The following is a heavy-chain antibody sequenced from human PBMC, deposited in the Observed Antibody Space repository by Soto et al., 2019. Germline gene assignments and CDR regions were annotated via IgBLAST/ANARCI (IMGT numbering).Heavy chain of an antibody. CDR1: GGSMISYY. V-gene: IGHV4-59*08. Sequence: SETLSLTCTVSGGSMISYYWSWIRQPPGRGLEWIGFIYYAGSTKYNPSLNSRVTISVDTSKNQFSLTLTSVTAADTAVYYCARANQYYDILTGYWGNWFDPWGQGTLVTVSS. CDR2: IYYAGST. CDR3: ARANQYYDILTGYWGNWFDP. D-gene: IGHD3-9*01. J-gene: IGHJ5*02.